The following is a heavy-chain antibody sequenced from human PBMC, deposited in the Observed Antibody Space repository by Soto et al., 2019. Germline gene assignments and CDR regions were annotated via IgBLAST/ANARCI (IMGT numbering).Heavy chain of an antibody. CDR1: GYAFTGYY. D-gene: IGHD5-18*01. Sequence: ASVKVSCKSSGYAFTGYYIHWVRQAPGQGLEWMGWINPNRGDPNYAQKVQGRVTMTRDTSFSTAYMALSRLRSDDTAVYYCATRYSYVHFWGQGTLVTGSS. J-gene: IGHJ4*02. CDR3: ATRYSYVHF. V-gene: IGHV1-2*02. CDR2: INPNRGDP.